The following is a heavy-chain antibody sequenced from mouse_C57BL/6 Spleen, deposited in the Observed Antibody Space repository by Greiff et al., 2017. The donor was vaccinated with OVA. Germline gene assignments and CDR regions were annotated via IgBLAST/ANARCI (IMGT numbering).Heavy chain of an antibody. CDR2: INPSNGGT. Sequence: VQLQQPGTELVKPGASVKLSCKASGYTFTSYWMHWVKQRPGQGLEWIGNINPSNGGTNYNEKFKSKATLTVDKSSSTAYMQLISLTSEDSAVYYCAKSRMVTTGYFDYWGQGTTLTVSS. V-gene: IGHV1-53*01. D-gene: IGHD2-2*01. J-gene: IGHJ2*01. CDR1: GYTFTSYW. CDR3: AKSRMVTTGYFDY.